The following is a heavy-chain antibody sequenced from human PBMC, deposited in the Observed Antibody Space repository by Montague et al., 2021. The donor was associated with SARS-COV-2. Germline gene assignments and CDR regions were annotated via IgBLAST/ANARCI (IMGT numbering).Heavy chain of an antibody. J-gene: IGHJ3*02. CDR3: ATYRLRDLVLMANAHDAFDI. CDR1: GGSISSSSYY. Sequence: SETLSLTCTVSGGSISSSSYYWGWIRQPPGKGLEWIGSISYRGSTYYNPSLKSRVTTFVDRSKNQFSLKLSSVTAADTAVYYCATYRLRDLVLMANAHDAFDIWGQGTMVIVSS. D-gene: IGHD2-8*01. V-gene: IGHV4-39*01. CDR2: ISYRGST.